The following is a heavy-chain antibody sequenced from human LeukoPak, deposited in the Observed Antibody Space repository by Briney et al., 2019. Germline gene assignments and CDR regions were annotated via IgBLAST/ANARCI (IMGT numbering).Heavy chain of an antibody. CDR2: IIPIFGIA. CDR3: ARDQGSGDQYYYYGMDV. Sequence: GASVKVSCKASGGTFSSYAISWVRQAPGQGLEWMGRIIPIFGIANYAQKFQGRVTITADKSTSTAYMELSSLRSEDTAVYYCARDQGSGDQYYYYGMDVWGQGTTVTVSS. J-gene: IGHJ6*02. CDR1: GGTFSSYA. V-gene: IGHV1-69*04. D-gene: IGHD2-21*02.